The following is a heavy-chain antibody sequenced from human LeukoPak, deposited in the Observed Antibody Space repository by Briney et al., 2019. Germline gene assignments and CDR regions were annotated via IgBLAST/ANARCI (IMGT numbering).Heavy chain of an antibody. V-gene: IGHV1-2*04. D-gene: IGHD6-13*01. CDR3: ARGLSSSWPDY. Sequence: ASVKVSCKASGYTFTNYGIIWVRQAPGQGLEWMGWINPNSGGTNYAQKFQGWVTMTRDTSISTAYMELSRLRSDDTAVYYCARGLSSSWPDYWGQGTLVTVSS. CDR1: GYTFTNYG. CDR2: INPNSGGT. J-gene: IGHJ4*02.